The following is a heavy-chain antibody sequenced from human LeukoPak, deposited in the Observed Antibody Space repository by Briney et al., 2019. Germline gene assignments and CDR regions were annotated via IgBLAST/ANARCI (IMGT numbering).Heavy chain of an antibody. Sequence: GGSLRLSCAASGFTFSRFWMTWVRQAPGKGLEWVANIEQEGSEKNYVDSVKGRFTISRDNAKNSLYLQMNSLRAEDTAVYYCARRGRIFGVVIIGYFDYWGQGTLVTVSS. J-gene: IGHJ4*02. CDR1: GFTFSRFW. V-gene: IGHV3-7*05. D-gene: IGHD3-3*01. CDR3: ARRGRIFGVVIIGYFDY. CDR2: IEQEGSEK.